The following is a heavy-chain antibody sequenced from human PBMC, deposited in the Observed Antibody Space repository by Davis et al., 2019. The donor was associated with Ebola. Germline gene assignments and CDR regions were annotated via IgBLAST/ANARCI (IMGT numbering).Heavy chain of an antibody. J-gene: IGHJ5*02. D-gene: IGHD2-15*01. CDR1: GYSFTSYW. Sequence: GESLKISCKGSGYSFTSYWIAWVRQMPGKGLEWMGIIYPGYSDTRYSPSFQGQVTISADKSISTAYLQWSSLKASDTAMVYCARLGYCSGGSCTNWFEPWGQGTLVTVSS. V-gene: IGHV5-51*01. CDR2: IYPGYSDT. CDR3: ARLGYCSGGSCTNWFEP.